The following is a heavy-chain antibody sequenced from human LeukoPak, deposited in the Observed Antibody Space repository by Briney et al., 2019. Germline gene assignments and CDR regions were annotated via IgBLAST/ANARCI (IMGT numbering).Heavy chain of an antibody. CDR2: IYTSGST. CDR1: GGSISSGSYY. Sequence: SETLSLTCTVSGGSISSGSYYWSWIRQPAGKGLEWIGRIYTSGSTNYNPSLKSRVTISVDTSKNQFSLKLSSVTAADTAVYYCAMVRGGWDYWGQGTLVTVSS. J-gene: IGHJ4*02. D-gene: IGHD3-10*01. CDR3: AMVRGGWDY. V-gene: IGHV4-61*02.